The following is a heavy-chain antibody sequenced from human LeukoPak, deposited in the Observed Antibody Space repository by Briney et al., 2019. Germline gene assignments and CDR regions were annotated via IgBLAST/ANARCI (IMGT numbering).Heavy chain of an antibody. CDR3: ARLSGPFDY. V-gene: IGHV4-39*07. D-gene: IGHD5/OR15-5a*01. CDR2: IYYSGST. J-gene: IGHJ4*02. CDR1: GGSISSSSYY. Sequence: PSETLSLTCTVSGGSISSSSYYWGWIRQPPGKGLEWIGSIYYSGSTYYNPSLKSRVTISVDTSKNQFSLKLSSVTAADTAVYYCARLSGPFDYWGQGTLVTVSS.